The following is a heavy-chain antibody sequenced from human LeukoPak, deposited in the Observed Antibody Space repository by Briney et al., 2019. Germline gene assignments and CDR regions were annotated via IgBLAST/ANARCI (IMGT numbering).Heavy chain of an antibody. CDR2: IIPIFGTA. V-gene: IGHV1-69*01. Sequence: SVKVSCKDSGGTFRSYAISWVRQAPGQGLEWMGGIIPIFGTANYAQKFQGRVTITADESTSTAYMELSSLRSEDTAVYYWASQVGARWDYWGQGTLVTVSS. J-gene: IGHJ4*02. D-gene: IGHD1-26*01. CDR3: ASQVGARWDY. CDR1: GGTFRSYA.